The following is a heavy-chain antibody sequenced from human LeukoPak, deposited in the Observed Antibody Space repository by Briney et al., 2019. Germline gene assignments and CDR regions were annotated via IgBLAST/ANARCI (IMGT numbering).Heavy chain of an antibody. CDR2: IYYSGST. J-gene: IGHJ4*02. CDR3: ARWAGGYDSSGYYGLRFDY. D-gene: IGHD3-22*01. V-gene: IGHV4-31*03. CDR1: GGSISSGGYY. Sequence: SETLSLTCTVSGGSISSGGYYWSWIRQHPGKGLEWIGYIYYSGSTYYNPSLKSRVTISVDTSKDQFSLKLSSVTAADTAVYYCARWAGGYDSSGYYGLRFDYWGQGTLVTVSS.